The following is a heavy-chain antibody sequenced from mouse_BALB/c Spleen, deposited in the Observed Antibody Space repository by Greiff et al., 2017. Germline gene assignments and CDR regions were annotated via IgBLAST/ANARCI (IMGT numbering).Heavy chain of an antibody. Sequence: QVQLQQPGAELVKPGASVKLSCKASGYTFTSYYMYWVKQRPGQGLEWIGGINPSNGGTNFNEKFKSKATLTVDKSSSTAYMQLSSLTSEDSAVYYCARSYYGSSLYYFDYWGQGTTLTVSS. D-gene: IGHD1-1*01. V-gene: IGHV1S81*02. CDR3: ARSYYGSSLYYFDY. CDR1: GYTFTSYY. CDR2: INPSNGGT. J-gene: IGHJ2*01.